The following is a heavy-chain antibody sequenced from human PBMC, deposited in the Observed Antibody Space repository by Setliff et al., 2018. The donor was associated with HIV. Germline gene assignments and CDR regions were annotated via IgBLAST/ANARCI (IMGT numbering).Heavy chain of an antibody. D-gene: IGHD3-22*01. CDR1: GDSASNSRYY. J-gene: IGHJ5*02. V-gene: IGHV4-39*01. CDR2: IHYDERT. Sequence: SETLSLTCTVSGDSASNSRYYWAWIRQPPGKGLEYIGSIHYDERTYYNPSLKSRVTISLDTSKNQFPLNLTSVTAADTAVYYCASRIYYYDSNNFLREEGFDPWGQGTLVTVSS. CDR3: ASRIYYYDSNNFLREEGFDP.